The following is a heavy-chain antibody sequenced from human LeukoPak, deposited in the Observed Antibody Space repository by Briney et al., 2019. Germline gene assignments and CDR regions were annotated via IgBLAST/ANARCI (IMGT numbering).Heavy chain of an antibody. CDR2: IYYSGST. CDR1: GGPMSSSSYY. D-gene: IGHD6-13*01. CDR3: ARVAAVPYNWFDP. V-gene: IGHV4-39*07. J-gene: IGHJ5*02. Sequence: SEPLSLTCTVSGGPMSSSSYYCGWIRQPPGKGLEWIGSIYYSGSTYYHPSLKSQVTISVDTSKTQFSLKLSSVTAADTAVYYCARVAAVPYNWFDPWGQGTLVTVSS.